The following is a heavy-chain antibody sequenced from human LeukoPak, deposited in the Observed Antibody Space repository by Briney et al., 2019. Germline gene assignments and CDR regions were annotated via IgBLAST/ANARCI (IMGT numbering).Heavy chain of an antibody. V-gene: IGHV4-34*01. CDR2: INHSGST. D-gene: IGHD4-17*01. CDR3: ARAYGDYGYYYYYMDV. Sequence: SETLSLTCAVYGGSFSGYYWSWIRQPPGKGLEWIGEINHSGSTNYNPSLKSRVTISVDTSKNQFSLKLSSVTAADTAVYYCARAYGDYGYYYYYMDVWGKGTTVTISS. CDR1: GGSFSGYY. J-gene: IGHJ6*03.